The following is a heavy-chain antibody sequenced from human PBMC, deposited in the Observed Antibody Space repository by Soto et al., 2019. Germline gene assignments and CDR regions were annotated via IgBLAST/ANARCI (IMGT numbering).Heavy chain of an antibody. D-gene: IGHD6-19*01. CDR3: ARSAGTNLNWFDP. V-gene: IGHV1-2*02. CDR2: INPNSGGT. Sequence: ASVKVSCKASGYTFTGYYMHWVRQAPGQGPEWMGWINPNSGGTNYAQKFQGRVTMTRDTSISTAYTELSRLRSDDTAVYYCARSAGTNLNWFDPWGQGTLVTVSS. CDR1: GYTFTGYY. J-gene: IGHJ5*02.